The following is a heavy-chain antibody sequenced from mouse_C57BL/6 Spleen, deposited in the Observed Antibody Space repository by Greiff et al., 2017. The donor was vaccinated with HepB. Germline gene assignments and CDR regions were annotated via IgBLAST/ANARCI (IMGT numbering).Heavy chain of an antibody. CDR2: ISYDGSN. V-gene: IGHV3-6*01. J-gene: IGHJ2*01. Sequence: EVQLQQSGPGLVKPSQSLSLTCSVTGYSITSGYYWNWIRQFPGNKLEWMGYISYDGSNNYNPSLKNLISITRDTSKNQFFLKLNSVTTEDTATYYCARGYASREGYFYYWGPDTTLSLSS. D-gene: IGHD1-1*01. CDR1: GYSITSGYY. CDR3: ARGYASREGYFYY.